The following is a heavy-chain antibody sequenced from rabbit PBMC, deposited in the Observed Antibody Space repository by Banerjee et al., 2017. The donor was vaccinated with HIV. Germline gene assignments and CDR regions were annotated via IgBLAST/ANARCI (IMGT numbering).Heavy chain of an antibody. Sequence: QEQLVESGGDLVKPGASLTLTCTASGFSFSSSYVMCWVRQAPGKGLELIACIATGSGSAYYASWAKGRFTSSKTSSTTVTLQMTSLTAADTATYFCARDDSRTGLWGPGTLVTVS. V-gene: IGHV1S45*01. CDR1: GFSFSSSYV. CDR3: ARDDSRTGL. D-gene: IGHD4-1*01. CDR2: IATGSGSA. J-gene: IGHJ6*01.